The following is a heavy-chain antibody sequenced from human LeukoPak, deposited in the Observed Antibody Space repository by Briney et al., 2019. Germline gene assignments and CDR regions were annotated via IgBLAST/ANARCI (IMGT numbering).Heavy chain of an antibody. Sequence: PSETLSLTCTVSGGSISSSSYYWGWIRQPPGKGLEWIGSIYYSGSTYYNPSLKSRVTISVDTSKNQFSLKLSSVTAADTAVHYCARLWFGEFRNWFDPWGQGTLVTVSS. J-gene: IGHJ5*02. CDR1: GGSISSSSYY. CDR2: IYYSGST. V-gene: IGHV4-39*01. CDR3: ARLWFGEFRNWFDP. D-gene: IGHD3-10*01.